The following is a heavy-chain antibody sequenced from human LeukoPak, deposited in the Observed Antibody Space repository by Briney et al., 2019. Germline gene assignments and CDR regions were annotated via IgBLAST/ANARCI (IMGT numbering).Heavy chain of an antibody. Sequence: GGSLRLSCAASGFTFSSYAMSWVRQAPGKGLEWVSAIDGGGRGTYHADSVKGRFTIPRDNSKNTLYLQMNSLRAEDTAVYYCAKDGGYGPGNYYLDYWGQGALVTVSS. V-gene: IGHV3-23*01. CDR2: IDGGGRGT. J-gene: IGHJ4*02. CDR1: GFTFSSYA. D-gene: IGHD3-10*01. CDR3: AKDGGYGPGNYYLDY.